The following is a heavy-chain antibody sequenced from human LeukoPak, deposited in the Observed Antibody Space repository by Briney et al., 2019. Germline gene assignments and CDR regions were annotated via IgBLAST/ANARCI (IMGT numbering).Heavy chain of an antibody. CDR3: ARDLPSLLWFGELLQSPYGLDV. J-gene: IGHJ6*02. CDR2: ISAYNGHT. V-gene: IGHV1-18*01. Sequence: GASVKVSCKASGYTFSSYGISWVRQAPGQGLEWMGWISAYNGHTNYAQKLQGRVTMTTDTSTSTAYMELRSLRSDDTAVYYCARDLPSLLWFGELLQSPYGLDVWGQGTTVTVSS. D-gene: IGHD3-10*01. CDR1: GYTFSSYG.